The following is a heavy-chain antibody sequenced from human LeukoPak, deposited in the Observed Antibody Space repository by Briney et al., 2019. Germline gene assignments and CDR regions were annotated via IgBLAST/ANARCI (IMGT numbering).Heavy chain of an antibody. D-gene: IGHD3-22*01. V-gene: IGHV4-34*01. CDR2: INNRGST. CDR3: ARVCPSYNHYYDSSAGGPYYYYCMDV. J-gene: IGHJ6*03. Sequence: SETLSLTCAVYGGSFSGYYWSWLRQPPGKGLEWFGEINNRGSTNYNLSLKSRVTISVDTSKTQFSLKLSSVTAADTAVYYCARVCPSYNHYYDSSAGGPYYYYCMDVWGKGTTGTVSS. CDR1: GGSFSGYY.